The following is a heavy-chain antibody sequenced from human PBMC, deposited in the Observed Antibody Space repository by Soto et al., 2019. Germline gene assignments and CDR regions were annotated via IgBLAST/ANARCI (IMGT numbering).Heavy chain of an antibody. J-gene: IGHJ3*01. Sequence: QVHLVQSGAEVKKPGSSVKVSCKASGLTFSSSTLTWVRQAPGQGPEWMGGIIPFFGSVDYAQKFQDRVTTSADVSTSTTYMELRSLRSEDTAVYYWARGHQYGGNSDAFEFWGQGTVFTVSS. CDR1: GLTFSSST. D-gene: IGHD4-17*01. V-gene: IGHV1-69*12. CDR2: IIPFFGSV. CDR3: ARGHQYGGNSDAFEF.